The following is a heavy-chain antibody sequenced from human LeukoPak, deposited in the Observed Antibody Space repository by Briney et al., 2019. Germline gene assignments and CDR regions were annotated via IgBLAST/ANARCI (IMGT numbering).Heavy chain of an antibody. CDR1: GYTFTGYY. CDR3: ARDDYGDDGDY. Sequence: ASVKVSCKASGYTFTGYYMHWVRQAPGQGLEWMGIINPSGGSTSYAQKFQGRVTMTRDTSTSTVYMELSSLRSEDTAVYYCARDDYGDDGDYWGQGTLVTVSS. V-gene: IGHV1-46*01. J-gene: IGHJ4*02. D-gene: IGHD4-17*01. CDR2: INPSGGST.